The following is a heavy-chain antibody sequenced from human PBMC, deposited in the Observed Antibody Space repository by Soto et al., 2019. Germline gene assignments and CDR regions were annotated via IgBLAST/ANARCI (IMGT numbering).Heavy chain of an antibody. D-gene: IGHD2-15*01. V-gene: IGHV4-34*01. CDR1: GGSFSGYY. CDR2: IDHSGST. Sequence: PSETLSLTCAVYGGSFSGYYWIWIRQPPGKGLEWIGEIDHSGSTNYNPSLKSRVTISVDTSKNQFSLKLNSVTAADTAVYYCATSGGPDAASWGQGTLVTVSS. CDR3: ATSGGPDAAS. J-gene: IGHJ4*02.